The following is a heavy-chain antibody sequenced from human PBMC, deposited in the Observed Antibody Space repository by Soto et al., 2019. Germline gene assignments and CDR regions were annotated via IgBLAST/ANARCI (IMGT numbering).Heavy chain of an antibody. V-gene: IGHV1-46*01. D-gene: IGHD6-13*01. CDR1: VYTFTSYY. Sequence: ASVKVSCNASVYTFTSYYMHWVLQAPVQGLEWMGIINPSGGSTSYAQKFQGRVTMTRDTSTSTVYMELSSLRSEDTAVYYCVYSSSWFGWFDPRGQGTLVTVSS. CDR2: INPSGGST. J-gene: IGHJ5*02. CDR3: VYSSSWFGWFDP.